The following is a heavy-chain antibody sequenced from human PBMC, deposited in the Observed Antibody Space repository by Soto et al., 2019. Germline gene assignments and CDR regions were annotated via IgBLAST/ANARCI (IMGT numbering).Heavy chain of an antibody. Sequence: QVQLQESGPRLVKPSETLFLTRSVSGGPISNFFWSRIRQPPGKGLEWNGYIYYTGGTDYNPPLMGRLTISVDLSRNQFSLKLSSGTVADTAVYFCARHRPDGTSHDYWGQGTLVSVSS. V-gene: IGHV4-59*08. D-gene: IGHD2-2*01. CDR2: IYYTGGT. CDR1: GGPISNFF. CDR3: ARHRPDGTSHDY. J-gene: IGHJ4*02.